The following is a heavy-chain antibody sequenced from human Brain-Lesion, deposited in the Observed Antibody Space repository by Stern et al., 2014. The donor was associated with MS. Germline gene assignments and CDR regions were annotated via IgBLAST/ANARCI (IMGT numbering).Heavy chain of an antibody. V-gene: IGHV4-61*02. CDR3: ARGRVVPGFQYYATDV. J-gene: IGHJ6*02. Sequence: SSGGYYWSWIRQPAGKGLEWIGRIFNSGSTSYNPSLKSPVTISIDTSKNQFSLRLNSMTAADTAVYYCARGRVVPGFQYYATDVWGQGTTVIVSS. CDR1: SSGGYY. CDR2: IFNSGST. D-gene: IGHD2-2*01.